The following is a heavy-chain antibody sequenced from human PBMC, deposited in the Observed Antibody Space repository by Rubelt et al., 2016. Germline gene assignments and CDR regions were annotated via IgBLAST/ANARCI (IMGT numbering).Heavy chain of an antibody. CDR3: AGGAGWLNDS. D-gene: IGHD6-19*01. CDR1: GFTFGSYW. J-gene: IGHJ4*02. CDR2: IKQDGGAK. Sequence: EVQLVESGGGLVPPGGSLRLSCAASGFTFGSYWMQWFRQAPGKGLEWVANIKQDGGAKYYVDSVRGRFTISRDNAKNSLSLQMDSLRAEDTAVDDWAGGAGWLNDSWGQGSLVNVSS. V-gene: IGHV3-7*01.